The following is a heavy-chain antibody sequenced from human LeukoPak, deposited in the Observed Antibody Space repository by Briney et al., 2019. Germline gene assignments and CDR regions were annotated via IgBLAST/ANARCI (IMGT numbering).Heavy chain of an antibody. Sequence: PSETLSLTCTVSGGYISSYYWSWIRQPPGKGLEWIGYIYFSGSTNYNPSLKSRVTISVDTSKNQFSLKLTSVTAADTAVYYCARGAAAFDYWGQGTLVTVSS. J-gene: IGHJ4*02. V-gene: IGHV4-59*01. CDR2: IYFSGST. CDR3: ARGAAAFDY. D-gene: IGHD2-2*01. CDR1: GGYISSYY.